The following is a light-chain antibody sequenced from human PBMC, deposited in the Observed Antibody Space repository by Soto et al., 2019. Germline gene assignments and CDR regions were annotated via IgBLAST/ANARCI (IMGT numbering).Light chain of an antibody. CDR2: KAS. V-gene: IGKV1-5*03. CDR1: QTISSW. CDR3: QHYSSYSAA. J-gene: IGKJ1*01. Sequence: DIQNTQSPSTLCGSVGDRVTITCRASQTISSWLAWYQQKPGKAPKLLIYKASTITSGVPSRFSGSGSGTEFTLTISSLQPEDFATYYCQHYSSYSAAFGQGTKVDIK.